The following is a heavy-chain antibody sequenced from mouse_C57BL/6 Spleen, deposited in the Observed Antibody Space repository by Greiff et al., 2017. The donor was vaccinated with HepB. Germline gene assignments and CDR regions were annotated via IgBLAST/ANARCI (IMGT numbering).Heavy chain of an antibody. CDR1: GYTFTSYW. D-gene: IGHD1-1*01. J-gene: IGHJ4*01. V-gene: IGHV1-69*01. CDR3: AATVVAPYYAMDY. CDR2: IDPSDSYT. Sequence: QVQLQQPGAELVKPGASVKLSCKASGYTFTSYWMHWVKQRPGQGLEWIGEIDPSDSYTNYNQKFKGKSTLTVDKSSSTAYMQLSSLTSEDSAVYYCAATVVAPYYAMDYWGQGTSVTVSS.